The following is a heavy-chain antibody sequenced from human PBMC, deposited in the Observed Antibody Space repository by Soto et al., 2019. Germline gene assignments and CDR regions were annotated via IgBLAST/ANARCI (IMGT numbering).Heavy chain of an antibody. CDR3: AREAVVVPAALSTLYDFWSGYHQPYYYYMDV. D-gene: IGHD3-3*01. V-gene: IGHV1-18*01. Sequence: GASVKVSCKASGYTFTSYGISWVRQAPGQGLEWMGWISAYNGNTNYAQKLQGRVTMTTDTSTSTAYMELRSLRSDDTAVYYCAREAVVVPAALSTLYDFWSGYHQPYYYYMDVWGKGTTVTVSS. CDR2: ISAYNGNT. CDR1: GYTFTSYG. J-gene: IGHJ6*03.